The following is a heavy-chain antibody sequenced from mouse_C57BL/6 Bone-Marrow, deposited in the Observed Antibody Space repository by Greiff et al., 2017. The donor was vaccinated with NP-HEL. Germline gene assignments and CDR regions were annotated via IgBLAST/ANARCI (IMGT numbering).Heavy chain of an antibody. Sequence: DVKLVESGGGLVQPGGSLKLSCAASGFTFSDYYMYWVRQTPEKRLEWVAYISNGGGSTYYPDTVKGRFTISRDNAKNTLYLQMSRLKSEDTAMYYCARQDDYDEGYAMDYWGQGTSVTVSS. V-gene: IGHV5-12*01. J-gene: IGHJ4*01. D-gene: IGHD2-4*01. CDR3: ARQDDYDEGYAMDY. CDR2: ISNGGGST. CDR1: GFTFSDYY.